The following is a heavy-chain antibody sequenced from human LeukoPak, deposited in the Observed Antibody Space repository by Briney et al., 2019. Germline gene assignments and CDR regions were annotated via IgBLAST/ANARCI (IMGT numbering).Heavy chain of an antibody. D-gene: IGHD6-6*01. J-gene: IGHJ4*02. V-gene: IGHV3-48*04. Sequence: QSGGSLRLSCAASGFTLSSFGMNWVRQAPGKGLEWVSYIGTTTSTIYYADSVKGRFTISRDNAKNSLYLQMNSLRADDTAVYYCVRPYSSSGLGYWGRGTLVTVSS. CDR3: VRPYSSSGLGY. CDR1: GFTLSSFG. CDR2: IGTTTSTI.